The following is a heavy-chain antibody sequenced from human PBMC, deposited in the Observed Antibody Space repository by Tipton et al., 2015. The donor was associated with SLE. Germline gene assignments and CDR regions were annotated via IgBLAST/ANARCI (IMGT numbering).Heavy chain of an antibody. CDR2: VHHSGAS. D-gene: IGHD5-12*01. Sequence: TLSLTCIVSGASISDGENHWAWIRQPPGKGLEWIGSVHHSGASYYSPSLKSRVTISMDTSKNQFSLRLSSVIAADTAVYYCSRHLPSSAYYSGYENWFVPWGQGILVTVSS. J-gene: IGHJ5*02. CDR1: GASISDGENH. CDR3: SRHLPSSAYYSGYENWFVP. V-gene: IGHV4-39*01.